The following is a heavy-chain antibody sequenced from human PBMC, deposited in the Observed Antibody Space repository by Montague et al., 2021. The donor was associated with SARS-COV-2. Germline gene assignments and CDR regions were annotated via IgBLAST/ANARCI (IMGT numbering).Heavy chain of an antibody. J-gene: IGHJ5*02. CDR3: AHYGDYGSWFDP. CDR1: GFSLNTSGEG. CDR2: IYWDDDK. Sequence: VKPTQTLTLTCTFSGFSLNTSGEGVGWVRQPPGKALEWLALIYWDDDKRYSPSLKSRSTISKDTTKNEVVLTVANMDPVDTATYYCAHYGDYGSWFDPWGQGTLVTVSS. D-gene: IGHD4-17*01. V-gene: IGHV2-5*02.